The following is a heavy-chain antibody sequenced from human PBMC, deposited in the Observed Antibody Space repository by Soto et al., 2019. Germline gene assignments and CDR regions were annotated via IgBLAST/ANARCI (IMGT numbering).Heavy chain of an antibody. CDR2: ISYDGYSK. J-gene: IGHJ6*02. CDR1: GFTFSSYA. CDR3: TAIREVDV. V-gene: IGHV3-30*03. D-gene: IGHD1-26*01. Sequence: GGSLRLSCAASGFTFSSYAMHWVRQAPGKGLEWVALISYDGYSKWYADAVKGRFTISRDNSNNTLFLEMDSLRGDDTAVYFCTAIREVDVWGQGTTVTVSS.